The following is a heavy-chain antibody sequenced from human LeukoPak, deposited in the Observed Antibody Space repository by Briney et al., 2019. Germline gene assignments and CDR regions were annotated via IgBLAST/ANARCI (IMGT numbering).Heavy chain of an antibody. Sequence: SGPTLVNPTQTLTLTCTFSGFSLSTDEMSVSWVRQPPGKALEWLARIDWDDDKYYSAPLKTRLTISKDTSKNQVVLTMTNMDPVDTATYYCARRLYGSGSSNAFDIWGHGTMVTVSS. CDR3: ARRLYGSGSSNAFDI. V-gene: IGHV2-70*11. CDR1: GFSLSTDEMS. CDR2: IDWDDDK. J-gene: IGHJ3*02. D-gene: IGHD3-10*01.